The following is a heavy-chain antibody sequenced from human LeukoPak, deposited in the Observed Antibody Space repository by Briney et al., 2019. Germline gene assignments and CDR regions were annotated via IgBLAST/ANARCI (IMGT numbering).Heavy chain of an antibody. J-gene: IGHJ4*02. CDR3: ARDAGYSSRQLDY. Sequence: PSETLSLTCAVYGGSFSGYYWSWIRQPPGKGLEWIGSIFYTGSIYYSSSLKSRVTISVDTSKNQFSLKLNSVTAADTAVYFCARDAGYSSRQLDYWGQGTLVTVSS. D-gene: IGHD6-13*01. CDR2: IFYTGSI. CDR1: GGSFSGYY. V-gene: IGHV4-34*12.